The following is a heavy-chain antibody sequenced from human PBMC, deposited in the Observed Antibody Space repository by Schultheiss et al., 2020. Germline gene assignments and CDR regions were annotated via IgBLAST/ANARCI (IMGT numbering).Heavy chain of an antibody. V-gene: IGHV4-30-4*01. J-gene: IGHJ4*02. Sequence: SETLSLTCTVSGGSISSGDYYWSWIRQPPGKGLEWIGYIYYSGSTYYNPSLKSRVTISVDTSKNQFSLKLSSVTAADTAVYYCARLYYYDSSGYYYSFFDYWGQGTLVTVSS. CDR2: IYYSGST. CDR3: ARLYYYDSSGYYYSFFDY. CDR1: GGSISSGDYY. D-gene: IGHD3-22*01.